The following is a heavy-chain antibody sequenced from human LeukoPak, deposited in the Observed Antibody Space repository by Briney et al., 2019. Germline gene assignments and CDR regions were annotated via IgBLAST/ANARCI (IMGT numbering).Heavy chain of an antibody. D-gene: IGHD3-10*01. CDR3: AKAYYGSGSRLPFDY. J-gene: IGHJ4*02. CDR1: GFTFSSYA. CDR2: ISGSGGST. V-gene: IGHV3-23*01. Sequence: PGGSLRLSCAASGFTFSSYAMSWVRQAPGKGLEWVSAISGSGGSTYYADSVKGRFTISRDNSKNTLYLQMNSLRAEDTAVYYCAKAYYGSGSRLPFDYWGQGALVTVSS.